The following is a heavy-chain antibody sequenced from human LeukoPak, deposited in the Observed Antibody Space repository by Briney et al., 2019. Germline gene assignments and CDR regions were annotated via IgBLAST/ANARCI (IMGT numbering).Heavy chain of an antibody. CDR1: GGTFSSYA. D-gene: IGHD3-3*01. V-gene: IGHV1-69*05. Sequence: GSSVKVSCKASGGTFSSYAISWVRQAPGQGLEWMGRIIPIFGTANYAQKFQGRVTITTDESTSTAYMELSSLRSEDTAVYYCVRDGGDFWSGYYGYWGQGTLVTVSS. CDR2: IIPIFGTA. CDR3: VRDGGDFWSGYYGY. J-gene: IGHJ4*02.